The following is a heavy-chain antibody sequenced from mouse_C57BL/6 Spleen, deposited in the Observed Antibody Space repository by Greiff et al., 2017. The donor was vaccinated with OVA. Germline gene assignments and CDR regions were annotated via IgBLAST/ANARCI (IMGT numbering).Heavy chain of an antibody. CDR1: GYTFTSYW. Sequence: VQLQQPGAELVKPGASVKLSCKASGYTFTSYWMHWVKQRPGQGLEWIGMIHPNSGSTNYNEKFKSKATLTVDKSSSTAYMQLSSLTSEDAAVYYCARTYYYGSSYAFDYWGQGTTLTVSS. J-gene: IGHJ2*01. D-gene: IGHD1-1*01. CDR2: IHPNSGST. V-gene: IGHV1-64*01. CDR3: ARTYYYGSSYAFDY.